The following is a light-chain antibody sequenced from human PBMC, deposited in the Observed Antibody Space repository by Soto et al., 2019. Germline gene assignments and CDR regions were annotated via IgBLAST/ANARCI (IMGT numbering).Light chain of an antibody. CDR2: DVS. J-gene: IGLJ2*01. CDR3: SSHTSSSTLV. V-gene: IGLV2-14*01. Sequence: VLTQPASMSGSPGQSVTISCAGTSSDIGGYNYVSWYQHHPGTAPKLIIYDVSSRPSGVSHRFSASKSGNTASLTISGLQAEDEADYYCSSHTSSSTLVFGGGTKVTVL. CDR1: SSDIGGYNY.